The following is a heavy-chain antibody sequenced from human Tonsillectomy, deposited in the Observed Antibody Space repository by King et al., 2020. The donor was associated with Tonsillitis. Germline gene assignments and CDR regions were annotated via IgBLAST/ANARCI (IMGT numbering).Heavy chain of an antibody. J-gene: IGHJ4*02. CDR2: IYSGGST. CDR1: GFTVSSNY. CDR3: ARVLRGNYYDSSGYPAY. V-gene: IGHV3-53*01. D-gene: IGHD3-22*01. Sequence: VQLVESGGGLIQPGGSLRLSRAASGFTVSSNYMSWVRQAPGKGLEWVSVIYSGGSTYYADSVKGRFTISRDNSKNTLYLQMNSLRAEDTAVDNCARVLRGNYYDSSGYPAYWGQGTLVTVSS.